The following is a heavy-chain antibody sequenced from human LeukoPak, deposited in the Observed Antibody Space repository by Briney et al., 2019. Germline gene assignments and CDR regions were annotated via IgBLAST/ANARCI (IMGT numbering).Heavy chain of an antibody. CDR1: GFTFSSYA. Sequence: QPGRSLRLSCAASGFTFSSYAMHWVRQAPGKGLEWVAVISYDGSNKYYADSVKGRFTISRDNSKNTLYLQMNSLRAEDTAVYYCARAPPDYGGYTNDYWGQGTLVTVSS. J-gene: IGHJ4*02. CDR3: ARAPPDYGGYTNDY. V-gene: IGHV3-30-3*01. CDR2: ISYDGSNK. D-gene: IGHD4-23*01.